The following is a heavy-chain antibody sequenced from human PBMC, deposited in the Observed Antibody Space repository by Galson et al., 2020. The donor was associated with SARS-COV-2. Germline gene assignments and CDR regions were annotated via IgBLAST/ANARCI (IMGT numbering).Heavy chain of an antibody. V-gene: IGHV1-69*10. CDR1: GGTFSSYA. CDR3: ASWTGIAAPDLYYYYYYGMDV. J-gene: IGHJ6*02. Sequence: SVKVSCKASGGTFSSYAISWVRQAPGQGLEWMGGIIPILGIANYAQKFQGRVTITADKSTSTAYMELSSLRSEDTAVYYCASWTGIAAPDLYYYYYYGMDVWGQGTTVTVSS. CDR2: IIPILGIA. D-gene: IGHD6-6*01.